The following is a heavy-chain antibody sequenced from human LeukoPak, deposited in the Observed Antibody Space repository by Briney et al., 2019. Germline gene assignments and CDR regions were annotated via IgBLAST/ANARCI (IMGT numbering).Heavy chain of an antibody. D-gene: IGHD1-1*01. CDR2: IIPIFGTA. Sequence: RASVKVSCKASGGTFSSYAISWVRQAPGQGLEWMGGIIPIFGTANYAQKFQGRVTITADESTSTAYMELSSLRSEDTAVYYCARESFNNWNPTDHDAFDIWGQGTMVTVSS. J-gene: IGHJ3*02. V-gene: IGHV1-69*01. CDR3: ARESFNNWNPTDHDAFDI. CDR1: GGTFSSYA.